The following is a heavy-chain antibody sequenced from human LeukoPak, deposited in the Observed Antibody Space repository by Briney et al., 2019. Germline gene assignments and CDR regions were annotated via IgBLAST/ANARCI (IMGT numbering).Heavy chain of an antibody. J-gene: IGHJ4*02. Sequence: GGSLRLSCAASGFTFSSYSMNWVRQAPGKGLEWVSYISSSSSTIYYADSVKGRFTISRDNAKNSLYLQMNSLRAEDTAVYYCARETDIVVVPAAIGDWGQGTLVTVS. CDR2: ISSSSSTI. CDR3: ARETDIVVVPAAIGD. CDR1: GFTFSSYS. V-gene: IGHV3-48*01. D-gene: IGHD2-2*02.